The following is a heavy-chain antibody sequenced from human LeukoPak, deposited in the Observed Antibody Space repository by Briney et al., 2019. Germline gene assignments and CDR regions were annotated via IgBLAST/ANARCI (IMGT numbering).Heavy chain of an antibody. CDR3: ARDRASGWYRGDYDY. CDR2: IGWSGSST. CDR1: GFTLDDYG. D-gene: IGHD6-19*01. J-gene: IGHJ4*02. V-gene: IGHV3-20*04. Sequence: GGSLRLSCAASGFTLDDYGMSWVRQAPEKGLEWVSGIGWSGSSTGYADSVKGRFTISIDNAKNSLYLQLNSLRAEDTAFYYCARDRASGWYRGDYDYWGQGTLVTVSS.